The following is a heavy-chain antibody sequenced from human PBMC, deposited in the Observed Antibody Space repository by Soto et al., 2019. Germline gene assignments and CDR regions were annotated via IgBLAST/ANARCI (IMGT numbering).Heavy chain of an antibody. CDR3: AVLATANTELALDI. V-gene: IGHV1-18*01. CDR1: GYTFSRYG. CDR2: INDYTGNT. Sequence: QVQLVQSGPEVRKTGASVKISCKASGYTFSRYGIFWVRQAPGQGLEWMGWINDYTGNTKSAQKVQGRVSLTTDTSTSTAHMGLRSLTSADTAIYYFAVLATANTELALDIWGQGTLVTVSS. D-gene: IGHD2-15*01. J-gene: IGHJ3*02.